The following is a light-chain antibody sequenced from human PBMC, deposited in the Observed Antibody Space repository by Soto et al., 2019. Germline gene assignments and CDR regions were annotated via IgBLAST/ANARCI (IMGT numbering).Light chain of an antibody. Sequence: EIVLTQSPGTLSLSPGERATLSCRVSQSVSSSYLGWYQQKPGQAPRLLIFGASSRATGIPDRFSGSGSESDFTLTITRLEPEDFAVYYCQQYSDSAWTFGQGTRVEIK. V-gene: IGKV3-20*01. CDR1: QSVSSSY. CDR2: GAS. CDR3: QQYSDSAWT. J-gene: IGKJ1*01.